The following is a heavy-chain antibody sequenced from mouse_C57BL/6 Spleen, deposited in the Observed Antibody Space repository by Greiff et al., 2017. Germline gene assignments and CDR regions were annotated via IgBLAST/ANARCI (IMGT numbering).Heavy chain of an antibody. CDR1: GYTFTSYW. CDR3: ASHYDYETFAY. D-gene: IGHD2-4*01. Sequence: QVQLKQPGAELVMPGASVKLSCKASGYTFTSYWMHWVKQRPGQGLEWIGEIDPSDSYTNYNQKFKGKSTLTVDKSSSTAYMQLSSLTSEDSAVYYCASHYDYETFAYWGQGTLVTVSA. V-gene: IGHV1-69*01. J-gene: IGHJ3*01. CDR2: IDPSDSYT.